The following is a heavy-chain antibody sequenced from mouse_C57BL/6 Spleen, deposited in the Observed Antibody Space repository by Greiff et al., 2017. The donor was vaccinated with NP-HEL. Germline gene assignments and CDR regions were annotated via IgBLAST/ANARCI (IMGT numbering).Heavy chain of an antibody. CDR3: AISDYGSSWGFAY. Sequence: QVQLKQPGAELVKPGASVKVSCKASGYTFTSYWMHWVKQRPGQGLEWIGRIHPSDSDTNYNQKFKGKATLTVDKSSSTAYMQLSSLTSEDSAVYYCAISDYGSSWGFAYWGQGTLVTVSA. D-gene: IGHD1-1*01. CDR1: GYTFTSYW. CDR2: IHPSDSDT. J-gene: IGHJ3*01. V-gene: IGHV1-74*01.